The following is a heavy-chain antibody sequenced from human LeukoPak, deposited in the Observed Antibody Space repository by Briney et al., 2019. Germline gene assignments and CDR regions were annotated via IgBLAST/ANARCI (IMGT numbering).Heavy chain of an antibody. Sequence: GGSLRLSCAASGITFSSYNMNWVRQAPGKGLEWVSYISSSSSYIYYADSVKSPFTISRDNAKGSLYLQMNSLRAEDTAVYYCVGAFDYWGQGTLVTVSS. J-gene: IGHJ4*02. CDR2: ISSSSSYI. CDR1: GITFSSYN. D-gene: IGHD3-16*01. V-gene: IGHV3-21*01. CDR3: VGAFDY.